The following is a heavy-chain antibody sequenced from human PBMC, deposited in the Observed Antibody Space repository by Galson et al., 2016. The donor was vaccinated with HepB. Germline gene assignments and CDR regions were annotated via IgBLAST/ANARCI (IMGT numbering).Heavy chain of an antibody. V-gene: IGHV4-34*01. D-gene: IGHD3-3*01. J-gene: IGHJ6*02. CDR3: AVGYYDFWSGVNYGMDV. CDR1: GGSFSGHH. Sequence: SETLSLTCAVYGGSFSGHHWTWIRQSPGKGLEWIGEINHDGSTNYNPSLTSRVTISVDTSKNQFSLNLTSVTAADTAVYYCAVGYYDFWSGVNYGMDVWGQGTTVTVSS. CDR2: INHDGST.